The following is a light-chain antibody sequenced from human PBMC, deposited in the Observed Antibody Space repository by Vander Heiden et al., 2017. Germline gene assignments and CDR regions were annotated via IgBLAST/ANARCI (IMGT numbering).Light chain of an antibody. Sequence: QSALTQPASVSGSPGQSITISCAGTSSDVGNDNYVSWYQKQPGKAPKLVIYDVTNRPSGVSNRFSGAKSGNTASLTISGLQPEDEADYYCSSYTTSSTQVFGTGTKVTVL. CDR1: SSDVGNDNY. CDR3: SSYTTSSTQV. J-gene: IGLJ1*01. CDR2: DVT. V-gene: IGLV2-14*03.